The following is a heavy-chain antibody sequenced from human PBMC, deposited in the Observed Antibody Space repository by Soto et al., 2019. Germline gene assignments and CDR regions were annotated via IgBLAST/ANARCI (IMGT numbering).Heavy chain of an antibody. J-gene: IGHJ6*02. CDR1: GFTVSSNY. Sequence: GGSLRLSCAASGFTVSSNYMSWVRQAPGKGLEWVSVIYSGGSTYYADSVKGRFTISRDNSKNTLYLQMNSLRAEDTAVYYCARDFVLVGNISRWYYYYGMDVWGQGTTVTVSS. CDR2: IYSGGST. CDR3: ARDFVLVGNISRWYYYYGMDV. D-gene: IGHD2-21*01. V-gene: IGHV3-66*01.